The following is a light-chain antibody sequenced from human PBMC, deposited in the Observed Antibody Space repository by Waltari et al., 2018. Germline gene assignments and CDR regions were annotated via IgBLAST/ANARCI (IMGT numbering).Light chain of an antibody. CDR1: QSIYDN. J-gene: IGKJ5*01. V-gene: IGKV3-15*01. Sequence: EVVMTQSPATLSVSPGERSTLSCRASQSIYDNLAWYHHKPGQAPRLLIYRASTRATGIPARFSGRESGTEFTLTISSLQSEDSAIYYCQQYNRWPPITFGQGTRLEIK. CDR3: QQYNRWPPIT. CDR2: RAS.